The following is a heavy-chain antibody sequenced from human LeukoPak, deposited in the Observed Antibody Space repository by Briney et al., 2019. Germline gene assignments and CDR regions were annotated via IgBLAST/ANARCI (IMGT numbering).Heavy chain of an antibody. D-gene: IGHD6-13*01. Sequence: GGSLRLSCAASGFTFSSYAISWVRQAPGQGLEWMGGIIPIFGTANYAQRFQGRVTITADESTSTAYMELSSLRSEDTAVYYCARGGGIAAAGLPFDYWGQGTLVTVSS. V-gene: IGHV1-69*01. CDR2: IIPIFGTA. J-gene: IGHJ4*02. CDR3: ARGGGIAAAGLPFDY. CDR1: GFTFSSYA.